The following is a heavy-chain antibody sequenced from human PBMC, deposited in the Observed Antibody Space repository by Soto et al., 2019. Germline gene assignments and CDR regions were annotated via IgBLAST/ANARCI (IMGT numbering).Heavy chain of an antibody. Sequence: SETLSLTCTVSGGSISSSSNHWGWIRQPPGKGLEWIGNIYYSENTNYNPSLKSRVTISVDTSKNQFSLKLSSVTAADTAVYYCARAGCSGGSCYRSWYYYYMDVWGKGTTVTVSS. D-gene: IGHD2-15*01. V-gene: IGHV4-39*07. CDR3: ARAGCSGGSCYRSWYYYYMDV. CDR1: GGSISSSSNH. J-gene: IGHJ6*03. CDR2: IYYSENT.